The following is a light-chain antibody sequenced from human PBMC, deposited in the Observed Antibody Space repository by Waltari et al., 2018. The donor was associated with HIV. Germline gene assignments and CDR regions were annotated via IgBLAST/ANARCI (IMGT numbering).Light chain of an antibody. J-gene: IGLJ2*01. CDR1: SGPVTSGHH. Sequence: QAVVTQEPSLTVSPGGTVTLPCGSSSGPVTSGHHPYWFQQKPGQAPRTLIYDTTYKHSWTPARFSGSLLGGKAALTLSGAQPEEEADYYCLLSYAGSRPVVFGGGTKLTVV. V-gene: IGLV7-46*01. CDR3: LLSYAGSRPVV. CDR2: DTT.